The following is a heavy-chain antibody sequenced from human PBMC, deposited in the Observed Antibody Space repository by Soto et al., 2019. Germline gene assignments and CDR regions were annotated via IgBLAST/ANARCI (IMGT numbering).Heavy chain of an antibody. CDR1: GDSFNNYV. V-gene: IGHV4-34*01. CDR2: INHSGSA. Sequence: PSETMSLTCAVYGDSFNNYVWTWIRQSPGKGLEWIGEINHSGSANYNPSLGSRVTISVDKSKKQFSLKLTSVTAAATAVYYCARVSRGYYDSWGQGTLVTVS. J-gene: IGHJ4*02. CDR3: ARVSRGYYDS.